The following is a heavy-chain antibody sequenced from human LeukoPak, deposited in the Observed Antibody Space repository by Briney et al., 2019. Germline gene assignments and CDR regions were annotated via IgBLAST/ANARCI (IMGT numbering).Heavy chain of an antibody. CDR2: ISWNSGRI. V-gene: IGHV3-9*01. D-gene: IGHD5-24*01. Sequence: QPGRSLRLSCAASGFTFDDYTMHWVRQAPGKGLEWVSGISWNSGRIGYVDSVKGRFTISRDNAKNSLYLQMNSLRAEDTAIYYCTRVGYIDEGIDYWGQGTLVTVSS. CDR3: TRVGYIDEGIDY. J-gene: IGHJ4*02. CDR1: GFTFDDYT.